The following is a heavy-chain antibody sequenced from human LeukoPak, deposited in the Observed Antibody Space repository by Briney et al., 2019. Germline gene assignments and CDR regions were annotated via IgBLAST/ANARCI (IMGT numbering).Heavy chain of an antibody. J-gene: IGHJ4*02. CDR2: INHSGST. Sequence: PSETLSLTCAVYGGSFSGYYWSWIRQPPGKGLEWIGEINHSGSTNYNPSLKSRVTISVDTSKNQFSLKLSSVTAADTAVYYCARGGPYSSGWYRSRWGQGTLVTVSS. D-gene: IGHD6-19*01. V-gene: IGHV4-34*01. CDR3: ARGGPYSSGWYRSR. CDR1: GGSFSGYY.